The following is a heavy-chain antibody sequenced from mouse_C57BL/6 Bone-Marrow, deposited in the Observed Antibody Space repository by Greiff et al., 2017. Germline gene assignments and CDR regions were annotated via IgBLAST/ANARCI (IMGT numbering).Heavy chain of an antibody. CDR3: ARSHYYGSSPVYFDY. CDR1: GYTFTSYW. CDR2: IHPNSGST. J-gene: IGHJ2*01. V-gene: IGHV1-64*01. D-gene: IGHD1-1*01. Sequence: VQLQQSGAELVKPGASVKLSCKASGYTFTSYWMHWVKQRPGQGLEWIGMIHPNSGSTNYNEKFKSKATLTVDKSSSTAYMQLSSLTSEDSAVYYCARSHYYGSSPVYFDYWGQGTTLTVSS.